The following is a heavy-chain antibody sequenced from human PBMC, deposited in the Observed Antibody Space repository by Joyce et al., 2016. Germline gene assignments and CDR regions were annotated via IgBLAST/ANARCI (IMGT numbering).Heavy chain of an antibody. CDR1: GGSFNKYT. D-gene: IGHD4-11*01. V-gene: IGHV1-69*02. Sequence: QVHLVQSGAEVKKSGSSVRVSCKASGGSFNKYTVSWVRQAPGQGLAWMGRIIPMLNMTNYAQEFQGRVTITADPSTTTAYMQLTGLRFDDTAVYFCAGTFNYPHHDGMDVWGQGTTVTVSS. CDR2: IIPMLNMT. J-gene: IGHJ6*02. CDR3: AGTFNYPHHDGMDV.